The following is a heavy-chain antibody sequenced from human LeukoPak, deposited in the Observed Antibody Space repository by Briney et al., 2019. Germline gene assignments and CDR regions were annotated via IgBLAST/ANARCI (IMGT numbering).Heavy chain of an antibody. D-gene: IGHD3-22*01. CDR3: ARMDSSGYSSIDY. CDR2: IIPIFGTA. J-gene: IGHJ4*02. V-gene: IGHV1-69*06. CDR1: GGTFSSYA. Sequence: ASVKVSCKASGGTFSSYAISWVRQAPGQGLEWMGGIIPIFGTANYAQKFQGRVTITADKSTSTAYMELSSLRSEDTAVYYCARMDSSGYSSIDYWGQGTLVTVSS.